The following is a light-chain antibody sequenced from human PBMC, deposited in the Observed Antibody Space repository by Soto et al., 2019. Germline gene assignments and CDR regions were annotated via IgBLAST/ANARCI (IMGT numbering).Light chain of an antibody. CDR1: SSDLGGYNY. CDR3: SSYTSSSTLV. V-gene: IGLV2-14*01. J-gene: IGLJ2*01. CDR2: EVS. Sequence: QCALTQPASVSGSPGQSITISCTGTSSDLGGYNYVSWYQQHPGKAPKVMIYEVSNRPSGVSNRFSGSKSGNTASLTISGLQAEDEADYYCSSYTSSSTLVFGGGTKLTVL.